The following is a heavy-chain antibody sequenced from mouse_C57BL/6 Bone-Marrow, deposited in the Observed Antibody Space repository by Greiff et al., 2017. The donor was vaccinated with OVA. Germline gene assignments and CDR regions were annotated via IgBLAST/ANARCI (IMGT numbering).Heavy chain of an antibody. CDR3: ARGYGRGAY. CDR2: IDPSDSYT. J-gene: IGHJ3*01. V-gene: IGHV1-69*01. Sequence: QVQLQQPGAELVMPGASVKLSCKVSGYTFTSYWMHRVKQRLGQGLVWIGEIDPSDSYTNYNQKFKGKSTLTVDKSSSTAYMQLGSLTSEDSAVYYCARGYGRGAYWGQGTLVTVSA. D-gene: IGHD1-1*01. CDR1: GYTFTSYW.